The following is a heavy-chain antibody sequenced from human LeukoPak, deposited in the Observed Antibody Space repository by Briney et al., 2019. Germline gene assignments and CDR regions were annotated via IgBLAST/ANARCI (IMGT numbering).Heavy chain of an antibody. CDR3: ARDDRHRYYYDSSGYKRQGSHFDY. CDR1: GGSISSSSYY. D-gene: IGHD3-22*01. Sequence: PSETLSLTCTFSGGSISSSSYYWGWIRQPPGKGLEWIGEINHSGSTNYNPSLKSRVTISVDTSKNQFSLKLSSVTAADTAVYYCARDDRHRYYYDSSGYKRQGSHFDYWGQGTPVTVSS. V-gene: IGHV4-39*07. J-gene: IGHJ4*02. CDR2: INHSGST.